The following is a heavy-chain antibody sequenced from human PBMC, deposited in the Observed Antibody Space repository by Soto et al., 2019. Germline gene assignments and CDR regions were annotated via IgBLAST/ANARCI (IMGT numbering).Heavy chain of an antibody. Sequence: GGSLRLSCAASGFSFTTYAMHWVRQAPGKGLEWVAVISDDGSIKYYADSVKGRFTISRDNSKNTFYLQMDSLRGDDTALYYCARAIETAMDPCDYWGQGALVTVSS. CDR3: ARAIETAMDPCDY. D-gene: IGHD5-18*01. V-gene: IGHV3-30-3*01. CDR1: GFSFTTYA. CDR2: ISDDGSIK. J-gene: IGHJ4*02.